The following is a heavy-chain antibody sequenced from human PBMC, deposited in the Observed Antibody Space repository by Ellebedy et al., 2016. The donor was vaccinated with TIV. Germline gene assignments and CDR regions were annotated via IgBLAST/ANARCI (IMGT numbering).Heavy chain of an antibody. CDR2: ISYDGSNK. J-gene: IGHJ4*02. CDR3: ARGLVAKTPSFDY. D-gene: IGHD5-12*01. V-gene: IGHV3-30-3*01. Sequence: GGSLRLXXAASGFTFSSYAMHWVRQAPGKGLEWVAVISYDGSNKYYADSVKGRFTISRDNSKNTLYLQMNSLRAEDTAVYYCARGLVAKTPSFDYWGQGTLVTVSS. CDR1: GFTFSSYA.